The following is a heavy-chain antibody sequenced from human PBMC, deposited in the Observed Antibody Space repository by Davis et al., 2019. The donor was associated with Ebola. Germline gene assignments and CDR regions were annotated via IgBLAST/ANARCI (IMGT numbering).Heavy chain of an antibody. CDR1: GFTFSSYA. CDR2: ISGSGGST. V-gene: IGHV3-23*01. D-gene: IGHD3-16*01. J-gene: IGHJ5*02. CDR3: AKDRTGGQGFDP. Sequence: PGGSLKISCAASGFTFSSYAMSWVRQAPGKGLEWVSAISGSGGSTYYADSVKGRFTISRDNSKNTLYLQMNSLRAEDTAVYYCAKDRTGGQGFDPWGQGTLVTVSS.